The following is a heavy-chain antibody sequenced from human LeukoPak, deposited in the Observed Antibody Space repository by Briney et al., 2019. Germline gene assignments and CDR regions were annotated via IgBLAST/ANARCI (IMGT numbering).Heavy chain of an antibody. CDR1: GFTFSSYD. V-gene: IGHV3-13*04. D-gene: IGHD3-9*01. Sequence: GGSLRLSCAASGFTFSSYDMHWVRQSTGKGLEWVSAISFAGDTYYAGSVKGRFTISRENAKNSLYLQMDSLRAGDTALYYCARGNILTGYEYWGQGTLVTVSS. CDR3: ARGNILTGYEY. J-gene: IGHJ4*02. CDR2: ISFAGDT.